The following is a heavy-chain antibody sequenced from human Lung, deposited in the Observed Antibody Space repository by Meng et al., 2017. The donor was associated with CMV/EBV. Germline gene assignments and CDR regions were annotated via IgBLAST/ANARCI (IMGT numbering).Heavy chain of an antibody. CDR1: GGSTECRKG. CDR3: ASFPPPGKQWLVTDY. CDR2: IYHSGST. V-gene: IGHV4-4*02. D-gene: IGHD6-19*01. J-gene: IGHJ4*02. Sequence: AELQESGPGLVKPSGTCALTCRVLGGSTECRKGWSWVRQPPVKGLEWIGEIYHSGSTNYNPSLKSRVTISVDKSKNQFSLKLSSVTAADTAVYYCASFPPPGKQWLVTDYWGQGTLVTVSS.